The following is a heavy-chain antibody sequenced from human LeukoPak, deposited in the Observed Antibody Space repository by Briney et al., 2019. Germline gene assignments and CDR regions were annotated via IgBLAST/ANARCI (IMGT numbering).Heavy chain of an antibody. D-gene: IGHD3-22*01. J-gene: IGHJ4*02. CDR3: ARVDYYDSSGHPLFDY. V-gene: IGHV4-59*01. Sequence: SETLSLTCTVSGGSISSYYWSWIRQPPGKGLEWIGYIYYSGSTNYNPSLKSRVTISVDTSKNQFSLKLSSVTAADTAVYYCARVDYYDSSGHPLFDYWGQGTLVTVSS. CDR2: IYYSGST. CDR1: GGSISSYY.